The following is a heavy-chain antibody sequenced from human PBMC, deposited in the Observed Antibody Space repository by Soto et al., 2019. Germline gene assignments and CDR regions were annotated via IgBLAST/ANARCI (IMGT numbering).Heavy chain of an antibody. D-gene: IGHD3-10*01. J-gene: IGHJ4*02. CDR1: GGSVSGFY. Sequence: PSETLSLTCTVSGGSVSGFYWSWIRQPPGKGLEWIGYIYYSGSTYYNPSLKSRVTITVDTSKNQFSLKLTSVTAADTAVYYCARGSGSPDYWGQGTLVTVSS. CDR2: IYYSGST. CDR3: ARGSGSPDY. V-gene: IGHV4-59*02.